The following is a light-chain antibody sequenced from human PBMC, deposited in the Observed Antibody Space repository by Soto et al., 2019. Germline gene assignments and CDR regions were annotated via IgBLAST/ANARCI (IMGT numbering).Light chain of an antibody. CDR2: DAS. CDR3: QQYNNWPLT. J-gene: IGKJ4*01. V-gene: IGKV3-15*01. Sequence: EVVMTQSPATLSVSPGETATLSCRASQSVRSNLAWYQQKPGQAPRLLIYDASTRATGIPARFSGSGSGTEFTLTISSLQSEDFAVYYCQQYNNWPLTFGGGTKVDIK. CDR1: QSVRSN.